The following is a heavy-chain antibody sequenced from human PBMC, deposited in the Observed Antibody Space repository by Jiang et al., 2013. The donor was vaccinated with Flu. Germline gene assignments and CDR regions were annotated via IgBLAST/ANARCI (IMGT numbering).Heavy chain of an antibody. D-gene: IGHD4-17*01. CDR2: IYHSGST. V-gene: IGHV4-4*02. CDR1: GGSISSSNW. Sequence: GSGLVKPSGTLSLTCAVSGGSISSSNWWSWVRQPPGKGLEWIGEIYHSGSTNYNPSLKSRVTISVDKSKNQFSLKLSSVTAADTAVYYCARHLTRPPTVTTWDDRPRDWYFDLWGPWHPGHCLL. J-gene: IGHJ2*01. CDR3: ARHLTRPPTVTTWDDRPRDWYFDL.